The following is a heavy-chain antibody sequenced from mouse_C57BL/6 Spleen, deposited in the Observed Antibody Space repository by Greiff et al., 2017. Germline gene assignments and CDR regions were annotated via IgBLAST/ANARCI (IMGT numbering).Heavy chain of an antibody. D-gene: IGHD4-1*01. Sequence: VKLMESGAELVRPGASVTLSCKASGYTFTDYEMHWVKQTPVHGLEWIGAIDPETGGTAYNQKFKGKAILTADKSSSTAYMELRSLTSEDSAVYYCTGGTLFDYWGQGTTLTVSS. CDR2: IDPETGGT. V-gene: IGHV1-15*01. CDR3: TGGTLFDY. J-gene: IGHJ2*01. CDR1: GYTFTDYE.